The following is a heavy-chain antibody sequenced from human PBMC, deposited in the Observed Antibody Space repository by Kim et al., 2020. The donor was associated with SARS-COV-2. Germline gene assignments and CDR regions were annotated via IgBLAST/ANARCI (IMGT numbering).Heavy chain of an antibody. J-gene: IGHJ6*02. D-gene: IGHD6-13*01. CDR3: ARDVAAAGYYYYGMDV. CDR2: IYPGDSDT. Sequence: GASLKISCQGSGYSFTSYWIGWVRQMPGKGLEWMGIIYPGDSDTRYSPSFQGQVTISADKSISTAYLQWSSLKASDTAMYYCARDVAAAGYYYYGMDVWGQGTTVTVSS. CDR1: GYSFTSYW. V-gene: IGHV5-51*01.